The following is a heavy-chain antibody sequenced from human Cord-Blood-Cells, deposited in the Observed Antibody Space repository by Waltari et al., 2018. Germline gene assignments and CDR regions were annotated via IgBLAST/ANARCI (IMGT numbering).Heavy chain of an antibody. CDR1: GGSISSSSYY. J-gene: IGHJ4*02. CDR3: ASLGGSSGWYDY. V-gene: IGHV4-39*01. D-gene: IGHD6-19*01. CDR2: IYYSGSS. Sequence: QLQLQESGPGLVKPSETLSLTCTVSGGSISSSSYYWGWIRQPPGKGLEWVGSIYYSGSSYYNPSLKSRVTISVDTSKNQFSLKLSSVTAADTAVYYCASLGGSSGWYDYWGQGTLVTVSS.